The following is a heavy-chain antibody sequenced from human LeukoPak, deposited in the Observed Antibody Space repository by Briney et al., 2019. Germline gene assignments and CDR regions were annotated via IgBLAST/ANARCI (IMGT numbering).Heavy chain of an antibody. CDR2: INPSGGST. V-gene: IGHV1-46*03. CDR3: TRTNCSSTSCYHTDY. CDR1: GYTFASYY. J-gene: IGHJ4*02. D-gene: IGHD2-2*01. Sequence: ASVKVSCKASGYTFASYYMHWVRQAPGQGLEWMGIINPSGGSTSYAQKFQGRVTMTRDTSTSTVYMELSSLRSEDTAVYYCTRTNCSSTSCYHTDYWGQGTLVTVSS.